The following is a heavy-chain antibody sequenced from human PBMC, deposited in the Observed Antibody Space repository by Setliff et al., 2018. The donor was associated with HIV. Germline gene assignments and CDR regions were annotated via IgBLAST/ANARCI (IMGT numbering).Heavy chain of an antibody. D-gene: IGHD3-10*01. J-gene: IGHJ1*01. V-gene: IGHV3-11*01. CDR3: ATSDGSGFFAY. CDR1: GFTFSEYY. CDR2: ISRSGRNK. Sequence: PGGSLRLSCAASGFTFSEYYIIWVRQTPGKGLEWISYISRSGRNKYFADSVRGRFIISRDNAKKSVFLDMTSLRDEDTAVYYCATSDGSGFFAYWGQGTLVTVSS.